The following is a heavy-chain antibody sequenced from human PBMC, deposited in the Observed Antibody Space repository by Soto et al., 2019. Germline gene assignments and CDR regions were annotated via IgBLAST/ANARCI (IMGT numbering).Heavy chain of an antibody. CDR3: ARNISPDY. J-gene: IGHJ4*02. CDR2: INHSGST. V-gene: IGHV4-34*01. D-gene: IGHD5-12*01. Sequence: SETLSLTCAVYGGSFSGYYWSWIRQPPGKGLEWIGEINHSGSTNYNPSLKSRVTISVDTSKNQFSLKLSSVTAADTAVYYCARNISPDYWGQGTLVTVSS. CDR1: GGSFSGYY.